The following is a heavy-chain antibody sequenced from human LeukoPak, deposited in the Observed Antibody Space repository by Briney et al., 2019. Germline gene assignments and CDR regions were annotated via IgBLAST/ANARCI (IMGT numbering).Heavy chain of an antibody. CDR2: ISSNGGST. J-gene: IGHJ4*02. D-gene: IGHD3-10*01. CDR1: GFTFSSYA. CDR3: ARQLWSQAPLDY. V-gene: IGHV3-64*04. Sequence: PGGSLRLSCSASGFTFSSYAMHWVRQAPGKGLEYVSAISSNGGSTYYADSVKGRFTISRDNAKNSLYLQMNSLRDEDTAVYYCARQLWSQAPLDYWGQGTLVTVSS.